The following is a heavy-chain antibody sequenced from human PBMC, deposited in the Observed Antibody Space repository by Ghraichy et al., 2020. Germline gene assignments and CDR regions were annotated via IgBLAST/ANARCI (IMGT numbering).Heavy chain of an antibody. CDR1: GFTFSSYW. Sequence: GGSLRLSCAASGFTFSSYWMHWVRQAPGKGLVWVSRINSDGSSTSYADSVKGRFTISRDNAKNTLYLQMNSLRAEDTAVYYCARGDFWSGYRTNYYHYGMDVWGQGTTVTVSS. CDR3: ARGDFWSGYRTNYYHYGMDV. J-gene: IGHJ6*02. D-gene: IGHD3-3*01. CDR2: INSDGSST. V-gene: IGHV3-74*01.